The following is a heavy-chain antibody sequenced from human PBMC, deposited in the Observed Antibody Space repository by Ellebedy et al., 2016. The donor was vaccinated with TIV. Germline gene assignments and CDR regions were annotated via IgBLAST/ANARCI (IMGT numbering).Heavy chain of an antibody. D-gene: IGHD1-26*01. CDR2: IGRADDA. V-gene: IGHV3-13*01. J-gene: IGHJ4*02. Sequence: LSLTCAASGFTFSNYDIHWVRQATGKGLEWVSAIGRADDAYYSGSVKGRFTISRENAKNSLYLQMNSLRAGDTAVYYCVRGGDTTGFDYWGQGTLVIVSS. CDR1: GFTFSNYD. CDR3: VRGGDTTGFDY.